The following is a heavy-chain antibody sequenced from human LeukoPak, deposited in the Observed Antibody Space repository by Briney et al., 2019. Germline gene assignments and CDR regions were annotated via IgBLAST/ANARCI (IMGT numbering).Heavy chain of an antibody. V-gene: IGHV3-30-3*01. D-gene: IGHD6-13*01. CDR1: GFTFTTDA. CDR3: AKGAAAGGY. J-gene: IGHJ4*02. Sequence: GRSLRLSCAASGFTFTTDAMNWVRQAPGKGLEWVAIISYDGSNKYYADSVKGRFTISRDNSKNTLYLQMNSLRAEDTAVYYCAKGAAAGGYWGQGTLVTVSS. CDR2: ISYDGSNK.